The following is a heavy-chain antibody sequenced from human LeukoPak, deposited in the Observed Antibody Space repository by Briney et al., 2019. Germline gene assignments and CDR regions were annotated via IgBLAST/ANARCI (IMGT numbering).Heavy chain of an antibody. J-gene: IGHJ3*02. D-gene: IGHD3-9*01. V-gene: IGHV4-4*07. CDR1: GGSISSYY. CDR3: ARHGSPSTYYDILTGRRDHDAFDI. CDR2: IYTSGST. Sequence: SSETLSLSCTVSGGSISSYYWSWIRQPAGKGLEWIGRIYTSGSTYYNPSLKSRVTISVDRSKNQFSLDLSSVTAADTAVYYCARHGSPSTYYDILTGRRDHDAFDIWGQGTMVTVSS.